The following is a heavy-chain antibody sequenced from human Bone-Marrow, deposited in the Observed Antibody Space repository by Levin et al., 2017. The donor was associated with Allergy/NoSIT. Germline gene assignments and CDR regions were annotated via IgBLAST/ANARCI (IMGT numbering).Heavy chain of an antibody. J-gene: IGHJ4*02. CDR1: GFTFSGYA. Sequence: GGSLRLSCTASGFTFSGYAMSWVRQPPERGLEWVASLNRYGDATFYADSVRGRFTISRDNSKNTLYLQMNSLRGGDTAIYYCARDPPGGAVTGGRAFDYWGQGTLATVSS. CDR2: LNRYGDAT. CDR3: ARDPPGGAVTGGRAFDY. D-gene: IGHD6-19*01. V-gene: IGHV3-23*01.